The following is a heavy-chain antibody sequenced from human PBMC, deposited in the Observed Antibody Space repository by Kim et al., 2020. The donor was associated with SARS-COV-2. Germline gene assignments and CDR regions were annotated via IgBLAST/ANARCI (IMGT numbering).Heavy chain of an antibody. CDR1: GGSISSSSYY. CDR2: IYYSGST. CDR3: AGELWFGEFNYYYYGMDV. D-gene: IGHD3-10*01. V-gene: IGHV4-39*01. J-gene: IGHJ6*02. Sequence: SETLSLTCTVSGGSISSSSYYWGWIRQPPGKGLEWIGSIYYSGSTYYNPSLKSRVTISVDTSKNQFSLKLSSVTAADTAVYYCAGELWFGEFNYYYYGMDVWGQGTTVTVSS.